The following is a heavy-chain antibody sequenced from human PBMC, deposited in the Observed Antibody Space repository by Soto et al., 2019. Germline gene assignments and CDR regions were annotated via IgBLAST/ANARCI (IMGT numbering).Heavy chain of an antibody. D-gene: IGHD6-13*01. CDR2: IIPIFGTA. CDR1: EGPFSSYA. V-gene: IGHV1-69*12. Sequence: QVQLVQSGAEVKKPGSSVKVSCKASEGPFSSYAISWVRQAPGQGLEWMGGIIPIFGTANYAQKFQGRVTITADESTSTAYMELSSLRSEDTAVYYCASHSNGSSWRGYGTDVWGQGTTVTVSS. CDR3: ASHSNGSSWRGYGTDV. J-gene: IGHJ6*02.